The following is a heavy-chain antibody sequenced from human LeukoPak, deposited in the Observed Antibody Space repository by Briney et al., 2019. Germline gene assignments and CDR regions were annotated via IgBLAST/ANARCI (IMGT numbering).Heavy chain of an antibody. J-gene: IGHJ3*02. D-gene: IGHD1/OR15-1a*01. Sequence: PGGSLRLSCAASGFTFDDYAMHWVRQAPGKGLEWVSGISWNSGSIGYADSVKGRFTISRDNAKNSLYLQMNSLRAEDTALYYCARNKRADIWGQGTMVTVSS. CDR3: ARNKRADI. CDR2: ISWNSGSI. V-gene: IGHV3-9*01. CDR1: GFTFDDYA.